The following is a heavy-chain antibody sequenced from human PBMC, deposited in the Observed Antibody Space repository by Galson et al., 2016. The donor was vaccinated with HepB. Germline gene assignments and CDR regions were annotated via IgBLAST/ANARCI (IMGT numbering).Heavy chain of an antibody. V-gene: IGHV3-30*03. CDR3: ARADCSGTYCHVKDH. CDR1: GFTFSNAW. D-gene: IGHD2-2*01. Sequence: SLRLSCAASGFTFSNAWMSWVRQAPGKGLEWVAVISNDAKNKDVADFVKGRFIISRDNSKNTLHLQMNTLTAEDTAVYYCARADCSGTYCHVKDHWGRGTLVTVSS. J-gene: IGHJ4*02. CDR2: ISNDAKNK.